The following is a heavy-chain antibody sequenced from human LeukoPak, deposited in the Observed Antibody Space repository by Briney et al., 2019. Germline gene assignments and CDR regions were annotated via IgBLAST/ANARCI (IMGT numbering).Heavy chain of an antibody. V-gene: IGHV1-69*04. D-gene: IGHD2-15*01. J-gene: IGHJ1*01. CDR1: GGTFSSYA. Sequence: SVKVSCKASGGTFSSYAISWVRQAPGQGLEWMGRIIPILGIANYAQKFQGRVTITADKSTSTAYMELSSLRSEDTAVYYCAIDPYCSGGSCYRFSSEYFQHWGQGTLVTVSS. CDR3: AIDPYCSGGSCYRFSSEYFQH. CDR2: IIPILGIA.